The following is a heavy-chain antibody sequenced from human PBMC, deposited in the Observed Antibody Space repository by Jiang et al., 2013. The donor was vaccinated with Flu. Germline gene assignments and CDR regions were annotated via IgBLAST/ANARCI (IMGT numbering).Heavy chain of an antibody. CDR1: GYSISSSGYY. V-gene: IGHV4-31*11. CDR3: ARGDGGLQPNFHS. Sequence: PSQTLSLTCAVSGYSISSSGYYWSWLRQHPGKGLEWIGHIYYGGSIYYNPSLKSRLTISVDTSKNQFSLKLSSVTAADTAIYYCARGDGGLQPNFHSWGQGTLVTVSS. CDR2: IYYGGSI. J-gene: IGHJ4*02. D-gene: IGHD4-11*01.